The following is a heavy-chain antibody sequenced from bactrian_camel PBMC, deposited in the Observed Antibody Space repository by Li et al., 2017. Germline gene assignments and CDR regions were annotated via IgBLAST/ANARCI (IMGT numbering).Heavy chain of an antibody. CDR2: IARYGST. CDR1: GSIYGDAC. J-gene: IGHJ4*01. V-gene: IGHV3S53*01. Sequence: QVQLVESGGGSVQAGGSLRLSCGASGSIYGDACVGWLRQAPGKEREGVAAIARYGSTSYAAAVKGRLTISLDNAKNTVYLQMNSLKPEDTAMYYCAARGSGYCGPSWGPYDYWGQGTQV. D-gene: IGHD6*01. CDR3: AARGSGYCGPSWGPYDY.